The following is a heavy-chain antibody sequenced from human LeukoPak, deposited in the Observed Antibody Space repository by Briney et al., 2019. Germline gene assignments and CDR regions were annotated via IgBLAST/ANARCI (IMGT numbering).Heavy chain of an antibody. CDR2: ISSSSSYI. D-gene: IGHD3-10*02. CDR1: GSTFSSYS. Sequence: GGSLRLSCAASGSTFSSYSMNWVRQAPGKGLEWVSSISSSSSYIYYADSVKGRFTISRDNAKNSLYLQMNSLRAEDTAVYYCAELGITMIGGVWGKGTTVTISS. V-gene: IGHV3-21*01. CDR3: AELGITMIGGV. J-gene: IGHJ6*04.